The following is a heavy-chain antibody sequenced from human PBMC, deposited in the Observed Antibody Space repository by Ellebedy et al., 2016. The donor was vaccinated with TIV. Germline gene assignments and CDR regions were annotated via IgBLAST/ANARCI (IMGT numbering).Heavy chain of an antibody. J-gene: IGHJ3*02. CDR1: GFTFSTYW. CDR3: ARGRPRSIADDAFDI. V-gene: IGHV3-74*01. D-gene: IGHD6-13*01. CDR2: INTDGSST. Sequence: GESLKISCAASGFTFSTYWMHWVRQAPGKGLMWVSRINTDGSSTGYADSVKGRFTISRDNAKNTLYLQMNSLRAEDTAVYYCARGRPRSIADDAFDIWGQGTMVTVSS.